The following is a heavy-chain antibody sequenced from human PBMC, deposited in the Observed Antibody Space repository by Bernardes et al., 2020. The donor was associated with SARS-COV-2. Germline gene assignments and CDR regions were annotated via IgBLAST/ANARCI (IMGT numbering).Heavy chain of an antibody. Sequence: SEPLSLTCAVYGGSFSGYYWTWIRQPPGKGLEWIGRINHSGITNYNPSLKSRVTISVDTSKNQFSLKLTSVTAADTAVYYCARVFKSGDYSLFYYYAMDVWGQGTTVAVSS. J-gene: IGHJ6*02. D-gene: IGHD4-17*01. V-gene: IGHV4-34*01. CDR3: ARVFKSGDYSLFYYYAMDV. CDR1: GGSFSGYY. CDR2: INHSGIT.